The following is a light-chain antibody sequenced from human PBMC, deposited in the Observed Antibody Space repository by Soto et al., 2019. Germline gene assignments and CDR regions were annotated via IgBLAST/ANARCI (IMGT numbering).Light chain of an antibody. V-gene: IGKV3-11*01. CDR2: DAS. J-gene: IGKJ4*01. CDR3: QQRRNWPLT. Sequence: EIVLTHSPATLSLSPGEISTLSCRASQSVGSYLAWYQQKPGQAPRLLIYDASNRATGIPARFSGSGSGTDFTLTISSLEPEDFSVYYCQQRRNWPLTFGGGIKVEIK. CDR1: QSVGSY.